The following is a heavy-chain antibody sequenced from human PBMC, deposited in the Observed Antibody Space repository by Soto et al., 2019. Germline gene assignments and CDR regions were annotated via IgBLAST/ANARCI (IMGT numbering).Heavy chain of an antibody. CDR2: IRSKANSYAT. CDR1: GFTFSGSA. J-gene: IGHJ4*02. Sequence: QPGGSLRLSCAASGFTFSGSAMHWVRQASGKGLEWVGRIRSKANSYATAYAASVKGRFTISRDDSKNTAYLQMNSLKTEDTAVYYCTRRPQTETDYWGQGTLVTVSS. CDR3: TRRPQTETDY. V-gene: IGHV3-73*01.